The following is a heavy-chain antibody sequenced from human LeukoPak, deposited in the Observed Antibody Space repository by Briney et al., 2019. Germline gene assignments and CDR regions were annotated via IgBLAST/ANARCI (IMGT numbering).Heavy chain of an antibody. CDR1: GFTFSSYS. CDR2: ISYDGYNK. CDR3: ILAAAGTEFDS. J-gene: IGHJ4*02. Sequence: PGGSLRLSCAASGFTFSSYSMNWVRQTPGKGLEWVAVISYDGYNKFYTDSVKGRFTISRDNSKNTLYLQMSSLRAEDTAVYYCILAAAGTEFDSWGQGTLVTVSS. V-gene: IGHV3-30*03. D-gene: IGHD6-13*01.